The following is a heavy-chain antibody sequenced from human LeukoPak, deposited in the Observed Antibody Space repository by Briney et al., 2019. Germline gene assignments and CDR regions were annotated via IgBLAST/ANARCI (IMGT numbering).Heavy chain of an antibody. CDR3: ARPDTATRYFDL. J-gene: IGHJ2*01. D-gene: IGHD5-18*01. CDR2: ISGSGGST. V-gene: IGHV3-23*01. CDR1: GFTFSSYA. Sequence: PGGSLRLSCAASGFTFSSYAMSWVRQAPGKGLEWVSAISGSGGSTYYADSVKGRFTISRDNSKNTLYLQMNSLRAEDTAVYYCARPDTATRYFDLWGRGTLVTVSS.